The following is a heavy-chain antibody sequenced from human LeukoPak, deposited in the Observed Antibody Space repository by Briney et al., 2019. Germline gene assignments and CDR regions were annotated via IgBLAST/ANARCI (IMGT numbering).Heavy chain of an antibody. CDR3: ATERGENAFDI. Sequence: GGSLRLSCAASGFTFSGYFMDWVRQAPGKGLEWAAFMWFDRNNKHYADSVRGRFTASRDNSKNTVYLEMDSLRAEDTALYYCATERGENAFDIWGQGTMVTVSS. CDR2: MWFDRNNK. J-gene: IGHJ3*02. V-gene: IGHV3-33*08. CDR1: GFTFSGYF. D-gene: IGHD3-10*01.